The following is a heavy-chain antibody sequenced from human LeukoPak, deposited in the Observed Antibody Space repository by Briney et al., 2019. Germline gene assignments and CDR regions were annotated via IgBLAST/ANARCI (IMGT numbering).Heavy chain of an antibody. V-gene: IGHV3-48*01. J-gene: IGHJ4*02. CDR3: TKDSSSGWFFDY. D-gene: IGHD6-19*01. Sequence: PGGSLRLSCAASGFTFSSYSMNWVRQAPGKGLEWVSYISSSSSTIYYADSVKGRFTISRDNAKNSLYLQMNSLRAEDTAVYYCTKDSSSGWFFDYWGRGTLVTVSS. CDR1: GFTFSSYS. CDR2: ISSSSSTI.